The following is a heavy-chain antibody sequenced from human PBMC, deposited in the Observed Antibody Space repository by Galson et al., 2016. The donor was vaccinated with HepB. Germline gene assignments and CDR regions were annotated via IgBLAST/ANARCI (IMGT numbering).Heavy chain of an antibody. J-gene: IGHJ6*02. CDR1: GGSVTSDSSY. D-gene: IGHD3-10*01. CDR3: ARQQEGRVVGGLDV. Sequence: ETLSLTCTVSGGSVTSDSSYWGWIRQSPGKGLEWIGSISYSGSTHYSPSLKSRVTISGDTSKNQFYLKLNSMSAADTAVYYCARQQEGRVVGGLDVWGQGIAVTVSS. CDR2: ISYSGST. V-gene: IGHV4-39*01.